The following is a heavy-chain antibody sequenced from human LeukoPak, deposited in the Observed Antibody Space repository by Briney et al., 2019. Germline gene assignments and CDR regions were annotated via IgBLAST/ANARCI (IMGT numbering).Heavy chain of an antibody. D-gene: IGHD2-2*01. V-gene: IGHV3-30-3*01. CDR3: ARGGRGYCSSTSCRRRGYYYGMDV. Sequence: GGSLRLSCAASGFTFSSYAMHWVRQAPGKGLEWVAVISYDGSNKYYADSVKGRFTISRDNSKNTLYLQMNSLRAEDTAVYYCARGGRGYCSSTSCRRRGYYYGMDVWGQGTTVTVSS. CDR1: GFTFSSYA. J-gene: IGHJ6*02. CDR2: ISYDGSNK.